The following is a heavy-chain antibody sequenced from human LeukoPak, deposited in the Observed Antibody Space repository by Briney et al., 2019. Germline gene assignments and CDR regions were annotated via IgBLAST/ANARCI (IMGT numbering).Heavy chain of an antibody. J-gene: IGHJ4*02. V-gene: IGHV3-7*03. CDR3: AAGDTLEF. D-gene: IGHD2-21*01. Sequence: GGSLRLPCVASGFTFSNSWMYWVRQAPGKGLEGVANIKKDGSGESYGDSVKGRFTISRDNAESSLYLQMNNLRAEDTAVYFCAAGDTLEFWGQGTLVTVSS. CDR2: IKKDGSGE. CDR1: GFTFSNSW.